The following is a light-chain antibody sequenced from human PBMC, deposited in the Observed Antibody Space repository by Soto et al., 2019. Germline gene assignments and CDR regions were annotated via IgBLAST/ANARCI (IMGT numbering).Light chain of an antibody. V-gene: IGLV2-23*02. CDR3: CSFGGSTAV. CDR2: EVS. J-gene: IGLJ7*01. Sequence: QSALTQPASVSGSPGQSITISCTGTSSDVGSHHLVSWYQQHPGPAPKLMIYEVSKRPLGVSARFSASKSGNTASLTISVLLAYYEPYYSSCSFGGSTAVFVGRTQLTLL. CDR1: SSDVGSHHL.